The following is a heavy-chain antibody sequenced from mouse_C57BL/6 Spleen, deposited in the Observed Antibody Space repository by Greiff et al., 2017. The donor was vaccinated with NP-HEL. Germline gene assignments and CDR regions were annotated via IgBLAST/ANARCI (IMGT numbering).Heavy chain of an antibody. D-gene: IGHD1-1*01. V-gene: IGHV1-55*01. J-gene: IGHJ1*03. CDR1: GYTFTSYW. Sequence: QVQLQQPGAELVKPGASVKMSCKASGYTFTSYWITWVKQRPGQGLEWIGDIYPGSGSTNYNEKLKSKATLTLDTSSSTAYMQLSILTSEDSAVYYWARGPYYYGSSYWYFDVWGTGTTVTVSS. CDR3: ARGPYYYGSSYWYFDV. CDR2: IYPGSGST.